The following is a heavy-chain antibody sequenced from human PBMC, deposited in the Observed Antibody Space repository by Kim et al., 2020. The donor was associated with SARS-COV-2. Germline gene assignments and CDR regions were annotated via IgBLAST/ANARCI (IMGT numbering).Heavy chain of an antibody. D-gene: IGHD3-22*01. V-gene: IGHV3-73*01. CDR1: GFTFSGST. CDR2: IRIKANGYAT. J-gene: IGHJ4*02. CDR3: SRPPGDSRD. Sequence: GGSLRLSCAASGFTFSGSTMHWVRQASGKGLEWIGRIRIKANGYATAYAASVKGRFTISRDDSKNTAYLQMNSLKTEDTAVYFCSRPPGDSRDWGQGTLVTVSS.